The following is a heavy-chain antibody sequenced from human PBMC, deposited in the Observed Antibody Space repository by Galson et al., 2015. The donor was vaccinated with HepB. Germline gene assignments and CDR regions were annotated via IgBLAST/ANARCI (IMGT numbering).Heavy chain of an antibody. CDR1: GYTFTNYA. CDR2: INGDTGNT. V-gene: IGHV1-3*01. J-gene: IGHJ4*02. CDR3: ARGRRCSSAACYPFDY. D-gene: IGHD2-2*01. Sequence: SVKVSCKASGYTFTNYAVHWVRQAPGQRLEWMGWINGDTGNTNYSQNFQGRVTITRDTSASTGYMELRSLRSQDTAVYYCARGRRCSSAACYPFDYWGQGTVVTVSS.